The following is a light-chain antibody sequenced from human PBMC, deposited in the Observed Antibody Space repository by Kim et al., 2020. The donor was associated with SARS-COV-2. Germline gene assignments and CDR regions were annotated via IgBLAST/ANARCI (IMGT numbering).Light chain of an antibody. CDR2: DVS. J-gene: IGLJ3*02. V-gene: IGLV2-14*04. Sequence: GQSITISCTGTSSDVGGYKYVSWYQQYPDKAPKLMIYDVSERPSGVSNRFSGSKSGNTASLTISGLQAEDEADYYCSSYTSSSPWVFGGGTQLTVL. CDR1: SSDVGGYKY. CDR3: SSYTSSSPWV.